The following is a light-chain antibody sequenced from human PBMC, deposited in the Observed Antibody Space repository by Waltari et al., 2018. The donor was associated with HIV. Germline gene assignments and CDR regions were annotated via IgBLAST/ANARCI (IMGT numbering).Light chain of an antibody. CDR2: DVT. V-gene: IGLV2-8*01. CDR3: ASHAGSKDV. J-gene: IGLJ2*01. CDR1: SSDIGAYNY. Sequence: QSALTQPPSASGSPGQSVTISCTGTSSDIGAYNYVAWYQQYPGKAPQLMIDDVTKRPSGVPDRFSGSKSGNTASLTVSGLQAEDEADYYCASHAGSKDVFGGGTKLTVL.